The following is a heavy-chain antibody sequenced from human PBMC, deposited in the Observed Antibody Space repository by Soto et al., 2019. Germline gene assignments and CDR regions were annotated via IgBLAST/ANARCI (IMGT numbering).Heavy chain of an antibody. D-gene: IGHD7-27*01. V-gene: IGHV1-69*06. CDR3: ARGSGADAFGI. CDR2: IIPVIDTA. CDR1: GGTFN. Sequence: SVKVSCKVSGGTFNIRWVRQAPGQGLEWMGGIIPVIDTANYARKFQGRVVISADRATNIVYMEMMSLALEDTAVYYCARGSGADAFGIWGQGTMVTVSS. J-gene: IGHJ3*02.